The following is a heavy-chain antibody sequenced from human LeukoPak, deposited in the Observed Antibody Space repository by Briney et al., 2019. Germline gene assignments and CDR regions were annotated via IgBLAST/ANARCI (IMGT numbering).Heavy chain of an antibody. CDR2: ISGDGGDT. CDR3: AKDRLPGGIAVAGTDDGMDI. V-gene: IGHV3-43*02. D-gene: IGHD6-19*01. Sequence: GGSLRLSCVASGFSLDDCAMHWVRQVPGKGLEWVSLISGDGGDTYYADSVKGRFTISRNNSRNSLYLQMNSLRTEDTAFYYCAKDRLPGGIAVAGTDDGMDIWGQGTTVTVSS. J-gene: IGHJ6*02. CDR1: GFSLDDCA.